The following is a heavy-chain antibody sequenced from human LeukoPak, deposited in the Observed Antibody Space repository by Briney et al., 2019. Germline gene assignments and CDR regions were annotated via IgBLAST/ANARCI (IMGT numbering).Heavy chain of an antibody. CDR3: HVWTTVTTKKIPVDF. J-gene: IGHJ4*02. V-gene: IGHV3-15*05. CDR2: IKMKSEGGTV. D-gene: IGHD4-17*01. CDR1: GFTFSNAW. Sequence: GGSLRLSCEASGFTFSNAWMSWVRQAPGKGLEWLGRIKMKSEGGTVDYLAPGEGRFTLSRDEPGNTLYLQMNSLKTEDTALYYCHVWTTVTTKKIPVDFWGQGTKVTVSS.